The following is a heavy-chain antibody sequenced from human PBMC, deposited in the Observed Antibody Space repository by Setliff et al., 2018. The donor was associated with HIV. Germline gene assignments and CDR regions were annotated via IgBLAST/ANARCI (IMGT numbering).Heavy chain of an antibody. D-gene: IGHD3-10*01. J-gene: IGHJ4*02. CDR1: GGSISSSSYY. CDR3: AREGADSGSGGCDY. CDR2: IYYSGST. V-gene: IGHV4-31*02. Sequence: SETLSLTCNVSGGSISSSSYYWGWIRQPPGKGLEWIGYIYYSGSTYYNPSLKSRVTISVDTSKNQFSLKLSSVTAADTAVYYCAREGADSGSGGCDYWGQGTLVTVSS.